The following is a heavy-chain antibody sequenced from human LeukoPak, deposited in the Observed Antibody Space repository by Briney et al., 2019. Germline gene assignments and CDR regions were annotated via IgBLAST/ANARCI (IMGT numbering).Heavy chain of an antibody. Sequence: GRSLRLSCAASGFTFSSYAMHWVRQAPGKGLEWVAFIRYDGSNKYYADSVKGRFTISRDNSKNTLYLQMNSLRAEDTAVYYCAKGQGGSFLYYYYYYYMDVWGKGTTVTVSS. V-gene: IGHV3-30*04. CDR3: AKGQGGSFLYYYYYYYMDV. D-gene: IGHD1-26*01. CDR1: GFTFSSYA. J-gene: IGHJ6*03. CDR2: IRYDGSNK.